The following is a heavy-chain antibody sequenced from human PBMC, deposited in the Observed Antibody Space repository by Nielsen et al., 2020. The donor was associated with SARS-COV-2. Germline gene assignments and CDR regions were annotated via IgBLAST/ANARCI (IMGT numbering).Heavy chain of an antibody. CDR2: IIPIFGTA. Sequence: SVKVSCKASGGTFSSYAISWVRQAPGQGLEWMGGIIPIFGTANYAQKFQGRVTITADESTSTAYMELSRLRFDDTAVYYCARGAWGYCSSTSCRRGFDIWGQGTMVTVSS. V-gene: IGHV1-69*13. J-gene: IGHJ3*02. CDR1: GGTFSSYA. D-gene: IGHD2-2*01. CDR3: ARGAWGYCSSTSCRRGFDI.